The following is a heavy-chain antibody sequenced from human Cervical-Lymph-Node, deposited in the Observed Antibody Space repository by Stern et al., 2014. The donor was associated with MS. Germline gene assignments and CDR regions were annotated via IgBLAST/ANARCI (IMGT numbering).Heavy chain of an antibody. Sequence: MQLVESGAEVKKPGSSVKVSCKASGDTFTDYAISWVRQAPGQGPEWMGGITPVFASAEYAQKFQGRLTITADKSTSTAYMDLSSLTSEDTAVYYCAREVGSLAMDVWGQGTTVIVSS. CDR1: GDTFTDYA. CDR3: AREVGSLAMDV. CDR2: ITPVFASA. J-gene: IGHJ6*01. V-gene: IGHV1-69*06. D-gene: IGHD1-1*01.